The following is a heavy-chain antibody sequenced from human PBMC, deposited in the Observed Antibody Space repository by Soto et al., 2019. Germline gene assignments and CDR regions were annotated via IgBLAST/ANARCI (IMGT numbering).Heavy chain of an antibody. V-gene: IGHV3-30*18. CDR1: GFTFSSYG. Sequence: GGSLRLSCAASGFTFSSYGMHWVRQAPGKGLEWVAVISYDGSNKYYADSVKGRFTISRDNSKNTLYLQMNSLRAEDTAVYYCAKDRRVLLWFGELFPYAFDIWGQGTMVTVSS. CDR3: AKDRRVLLWFGELFPYAFDI. J-gene: IGHJ3*02. CDR2: ISYDGSNK. D-gene: IGHD3-10*01.